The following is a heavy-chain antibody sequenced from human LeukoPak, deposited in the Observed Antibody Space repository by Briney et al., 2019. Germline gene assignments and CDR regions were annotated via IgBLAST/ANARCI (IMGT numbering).Heavy chain of an antibody. CDR2: MNPNSGNT. J-gene: IGHJ6*03. D-gene: IGHD6-13*01. V-gene: IGHV1-8*03. CDR1: GYTFTSYD. CDR3: ARDGSAAAGHDYFYYMDV. Sequence: ASVKVSWKASGYTFTSYDINWVRQATGQGLEWMGWMNPNSGNTGYAQKFQGRVTITRDTSASTAYMELSGLRSEDMAVYYCARDGSAAAGHDYFYYMDVWGKGTTVTVSS.